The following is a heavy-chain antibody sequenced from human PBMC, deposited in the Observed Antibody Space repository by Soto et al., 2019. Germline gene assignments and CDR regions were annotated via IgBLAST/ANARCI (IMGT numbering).Heavy chain of an antibody. D-gene: IGHD3-22*01. CDR1: GFTFSSYS. CDR2: ISGSGFNT. CDR3: AKDPEYDSSSTSYNWFDP. V-gene: IGHV3-23*01. J-gene: IGHJ5*02. Sequence: GGSLRLSCAAPGFTFSSYSMSLVRPAPGKGVEWVSVISGSGFNTYYAESVKGRFTISRDNSKNTLYLQMNSLRAEDTAVYYCAKDPEYDSSSTSYNWFDPWGQGTLVTVSS.